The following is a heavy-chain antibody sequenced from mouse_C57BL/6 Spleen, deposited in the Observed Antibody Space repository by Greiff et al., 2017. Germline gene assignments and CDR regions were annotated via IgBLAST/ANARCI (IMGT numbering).Heavy chain of an antibody. CDR1: GYTFTSYW. CDR2: IDPSDSYT. CDR3: ARRSGYGSSYHEYFDV. Sequence: QVQLQQPGAELVKPGASVKLSCKASGYTFTSYWMQWVKQRPGQGLEWIGEIDPSDSYTNYNQKFKGKATLTVDTSSSTAYMQLSSLTSEDSAVYYCARRSGYGSSYHEYFDVWGTGTTVTVSS. D-gene: IGHD1-1*01. J-gene: IGHJ1*03. V-gene: IGHV1-50*01.